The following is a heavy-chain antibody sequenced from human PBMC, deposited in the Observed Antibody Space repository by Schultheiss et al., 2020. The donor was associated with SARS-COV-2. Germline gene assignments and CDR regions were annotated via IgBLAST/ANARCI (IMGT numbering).Heavy chain of an antibody. CDR1: GFTFSSYA. D-gene: IGHD1-26*01. CDR3: AKVKGGPYYYGMDV. V-gene: IGHV3-23*01. CDR2: ISYSSGSA. Sequence: GGSLRLSCEASGFTFSSYAMSWVRQAPVRGLEWVSSISYSSGSAYYADSVKGRFSISRDNSKNTLYLEMNSLRAEDTAVYYCAKVKGGPYYYGMDVWGQGTTVTVSS. J-gene: IGHJ6*02.